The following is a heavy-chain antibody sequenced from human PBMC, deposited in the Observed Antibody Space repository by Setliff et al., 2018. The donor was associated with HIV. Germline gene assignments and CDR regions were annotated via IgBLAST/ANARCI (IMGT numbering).Heavy chain of an antibody. CDR1: GGSISSFY. CDR2: IYYSGST. V-gene: IGHV4-59*08. Sequence: SETLSLTCTVSGGSISSFYWSWIRQPPGKGLEWIGYIYYSGSTSYNPSLKSRVTISVDTSKNQFSLKLSSVTAADTAVYYCARLNQQWLVRDSGSNWFDPWGQGILVTVSS. J-gene: IGHJ5*02. CDR3: ARLNQQWLVRDSGSNWFDP. D-gene: IGHD6-19*01.